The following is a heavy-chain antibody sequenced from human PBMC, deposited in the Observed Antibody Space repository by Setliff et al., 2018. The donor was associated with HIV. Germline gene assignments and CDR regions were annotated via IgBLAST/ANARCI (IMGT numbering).Heavy chain of an antibody. V-gene: IGHV1-69*13. CDR2: IIPIFGTT. CDR3: TLGYCSVGSCYSVDFDY. J-gene: IGHJ4*02. Sequence: SVKVSCKASGGTFSSFAINWVRQAPGQGLEWMGGIIPIFGTTNYAPRFHGRVTITADESTNTVYMELNSLRSEDTAFYYCTLGYCSVGSCYSVDFDYWGQGTLVTVSS. D-gene: IGHD2-15*01. CDR1: GGTFSSFA.